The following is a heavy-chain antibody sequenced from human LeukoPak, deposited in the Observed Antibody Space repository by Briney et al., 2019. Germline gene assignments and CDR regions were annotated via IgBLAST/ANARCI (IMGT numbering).Heavy chain of an antibody. CDR3: ARKALGYRLGYGDY. D-gene: IGHD5-12*01. CDR1: GFTFSSNW. J-gene: IGHJ4*02. CDR2: IKEDGSEK. V-gene: IGHV3-7*03. Sequence: GGSLRLSCAASGFTFSSNWMSWVRQAPGKGLEWVANIKEDGSEKYYVDSVKGRFTISRDNTKNSLYLQMNSLRAEDTAVYFCARKALGYRLGYGDYWGQGTLVTVSS.